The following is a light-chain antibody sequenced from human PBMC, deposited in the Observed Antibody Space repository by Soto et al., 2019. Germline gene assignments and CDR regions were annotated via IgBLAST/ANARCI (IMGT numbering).Light chain of an antibody. J-gene: IGKJ2*01. V-gene: IGKV3-20*01. Sequence: EIVLTQSPGTLSLSPGERATLSCRASQTVSSTYLAWYQHKPGQPPRLLIYGASSRATCIPDRFSGSGSGTDFTLNISRLEPEDFAIYYCQQYGRSSYTFGQGTKLEIK. CDR1: QTVSSTY. CDR3: QQYGRSSYT. CDR2: GAS.